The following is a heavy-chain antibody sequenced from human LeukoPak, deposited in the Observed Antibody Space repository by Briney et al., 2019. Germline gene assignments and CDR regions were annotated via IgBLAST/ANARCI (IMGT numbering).Heavy chain of an antibody. V-gene: IGHV3-21*01. CDR2: ISSSSSYI. J-gene: IGHJ4*02. Sequence: KTGGSLRLSCAASGFTFSSYSMNWVRQAPGKGLEWVSSISSSSSYIYYADSVKGRFTISRANAKNSLYLQMNSLSAEDTAVYYCASSPEGSIVPVGYFDYWGQGTLVTVSS. D-gene: IGHD2-8*02. CDR1: GFTFSSYS. CDR3: ASSPEGSIVPVGYFDY.